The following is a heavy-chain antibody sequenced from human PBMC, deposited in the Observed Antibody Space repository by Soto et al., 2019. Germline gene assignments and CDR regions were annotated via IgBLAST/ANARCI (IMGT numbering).Heavy chain of an antibody. CDR3: ARGDGRGSTGFYYYYGMDV. CDR2: ISPYDGSK. J-gene: IGHJ6*02. V-gene: IGHV1-46*01. D-gene: IGHD1-26*01. CDR1: GFTFTNYF. Sequence: QVQLVQSGAEVKKTGASVKVSCKASGFTFTNYFFYWVRQAPRQGLEWMGIISPYDGSKNYQQSLQGRVTMTSDTSTSTVYMELRSLRSEDTAVYFCARGDGRGSTGFYYYYGMDVWGHGTMITVSS.